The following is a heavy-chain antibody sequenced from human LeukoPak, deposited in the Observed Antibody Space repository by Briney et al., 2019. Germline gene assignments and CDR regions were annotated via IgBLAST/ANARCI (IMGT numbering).Heavy chain of an antibody. CDR3: ARDFNPYYYDSSGYSQ. CDR2: INPNSGGT. V-gene: IGHV1-2*02. Sequence: ASVKVSCKASGYTFTSYGISWVRQAPGQGLEWMGWINPNSGGTNYAQKFQGRVTMTRDTSISTAYMELSRLRSDDTAVYYCARDFNPYYYDSSGYSQWGQGTLVTVSS. CDR1: GYTFTSYG. D-gene: IGHD3-22*01. J-gene: IGHJ4*02.